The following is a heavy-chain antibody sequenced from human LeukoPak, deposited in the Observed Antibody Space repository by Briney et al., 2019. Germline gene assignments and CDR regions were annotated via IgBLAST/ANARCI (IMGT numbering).Heavy chain of an antibody. CDR1: GYSFSDYW. Sequence: GESLKISCKGSGYSFSDYWIGWVRQMPGKGLELMGIIYPGDSDTRCRPSFQGQVTISADKSISTAYLQWSSLKASDTAMYYCARLHGDYAYFQPWGQGTLVTVSS. CDR3: ARLHGDYAYFQP. V-gene: IGHV5-51*01. CDR2: IYPGDSDT. J-gene: IGHJ1*01. D-gene: IGHD4-17*01.